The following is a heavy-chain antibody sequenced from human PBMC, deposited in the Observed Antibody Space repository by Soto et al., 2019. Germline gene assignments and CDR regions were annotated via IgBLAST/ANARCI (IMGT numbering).Heavy chain of an antibody. CDR2: MNPNSGNT. J-gene: IGHJ6*02. Sequence: ASVKVSCKASGYTFTSYDINCVRQATGQVLEWMGWMNPNSGNTGYAQKFQGRVTMTRNTSISTAYMELSSLRSEDTAVYYCARDGTIAAAGTGVRDYGMDVWGQGTTVTVSS. CDR3: ARDGTIAAAGTGVRDYGMDV. D-gene: IGHD6-13*01. V-gene: IGHV1-8*01. CDR1: GYTFTSYD.